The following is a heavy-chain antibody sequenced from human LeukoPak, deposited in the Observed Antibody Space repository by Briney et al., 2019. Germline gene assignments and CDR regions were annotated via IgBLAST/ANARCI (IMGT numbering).Heavy chain of an antibody. CDR1: GVSVSDNTTA. CDR2: TYYRSKWYT. J-gene: IGHJ5*02. V-gene: IGHV6-1*01. Sequence: SQTLTLTCVVSGVSVSDNTTAWNWIRQSPSRDLEWLGRTYYRSKWYTDYAQSVRSRITINPDTSKNHFSLRLTSVTPEDSAVYYCAREPTPSDRGFDPWGQGSLVTVSS. CDR3: AREPTPSDRGFDP.